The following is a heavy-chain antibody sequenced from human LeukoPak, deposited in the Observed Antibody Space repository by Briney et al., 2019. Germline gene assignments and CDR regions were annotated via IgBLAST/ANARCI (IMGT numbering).Heavy chain of an antibody. Sequence: AGGTLRLSCAASGFTLSCYPRRWVRQAQGKGLEWVSAISGSGGSKYYADYVKGRFTISRDNSKNTLYLQMNSLRAEDTAVYYCAKHIAAAGPNFDYWGQGTLVTVSS. CDR2: ISGSGGSK. CDR1: GFTLSCYP. J-gene: IGHJ4*02. CDR3: AKHIAAAGPNFDY. V-gene: IGHV3-23*01. D-gene: IGHD6-13*01.